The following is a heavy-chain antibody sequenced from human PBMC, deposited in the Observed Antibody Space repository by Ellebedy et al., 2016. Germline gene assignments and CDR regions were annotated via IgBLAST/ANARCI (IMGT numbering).Heavy chain of an antibody. D-gene: IGHD5-24*01. J-gene: IGHJ4*02. CDR3: ARRRDGYNDY. Sequence: SETLSLTXTVSGGSISSGGYYWSWIRQHPGKGLEWIGYIYYSGSTYYNPSLKSRVTISVDTSKNQFSLKLSSVTAADTAVYYCARRRDGYNDYWGQGTLVTVSS. CDR2: IYYSGST. V-gene: IGHV4-31*03. CDR1: GGSISSGGYY.